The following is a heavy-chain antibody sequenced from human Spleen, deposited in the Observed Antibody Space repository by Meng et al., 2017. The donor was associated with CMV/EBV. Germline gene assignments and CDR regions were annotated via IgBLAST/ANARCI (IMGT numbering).Heavy chain of an antibody. V-gene: IGHV2-5*01. CDR1: VCQLSTGGGG. CDR3: ARAVTIFGVVKFDY. CDR2: INWNDDK. Sequence: SVCQLSTGGGGVGWFRQPPGKALEWLALINWNDDKRYRPSLQTRLTISKDTSKNQVVLTMANVDPADTATYYCARAVTIFGVVKFDYWGQGSLVTVSS. J-gene: IGHJ4*02. D-gene: IGHD3-3*01.